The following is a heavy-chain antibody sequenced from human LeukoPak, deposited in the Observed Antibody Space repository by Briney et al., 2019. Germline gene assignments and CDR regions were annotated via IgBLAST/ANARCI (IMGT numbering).Heavy chain of an antibody. J-gene: IGHJ4*02. Sequence: ASVKVSCKASGGTFSSYAISWVRQAPGQGLEWMGRIIPIFGTANYAQKFQGRVTTTTDESTSKAYMELSSLRSEDTAVYYCATTKSMVRGVRPDYWGQGTLVTVSS. CDR1: GGTFSSYA. V-gene: IGHV1-69*05. CDR3: ATTKSMVRGVRPDY. CDR2: IIPIFGTA. D-gene: IGHD3-10*01.